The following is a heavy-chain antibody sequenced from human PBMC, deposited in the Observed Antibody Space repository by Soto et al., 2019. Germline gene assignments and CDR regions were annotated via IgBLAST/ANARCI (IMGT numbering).Heavy chain of an antibody. Sequence: GGSLRLSCTASGFTFGDYAMSWFRQAPGKGLEWVGFIRSKAYGGTTEYAASVKGRFTISRDDSKSIAYLQMNSLKTEDTAVYYCTRGPLVGADYYYGMDVWGQGTTVTVSS. CDR3: TRGPLVGADYYYGMDV. D-gene: IGHD1-26*01. J-gene: IGHJ6*02. CDR2: IRSKAYGGTT. V-gene: IGHV3-49*03. CDR1: GFTFGDYA.